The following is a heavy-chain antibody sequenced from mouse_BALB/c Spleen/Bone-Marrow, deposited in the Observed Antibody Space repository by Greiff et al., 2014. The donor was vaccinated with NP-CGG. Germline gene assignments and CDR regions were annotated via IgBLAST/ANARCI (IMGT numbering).Heavy chain of an antibody. V-gene: IGHV1-67*01. CDR1: GYTFTDYA. D-gene: IGHD2-14*01. J-gene: IGHJ3*01. CDR3: ARGNRYDGAWFAY. CDR2: ISTYSGNT. Sequence: VQLQQSGPELVRPGVSVKISCKGSGYTFTDYAMHWVKQSHAKSLEWIGVISTYSGNTNYNQKFKGKATMTVDKSSSTAYMKPARMATEDSAIYCCARGNRYDGAWFAYWGQGTLVTVSA.